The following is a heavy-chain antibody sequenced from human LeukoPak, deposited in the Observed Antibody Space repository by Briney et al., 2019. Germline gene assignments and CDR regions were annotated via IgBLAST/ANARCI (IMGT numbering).Heavy chain of an antibody. J-gene: IGHJ4*02. CDR2: IIPIFGTA. CDR1: GGTFSSYA. CDR3: ARDEYDSSDE. Sequence: GSSVKVSCKASGGTFSSYAISWVRQAPGQGLEWMGRIIPIFGTANYAQKFQGRVTITTDESTSTAYMELSSLRSEDTAVYHCARDEYDSSDEWGQGTLVTVSS. D-gene: IGHD3-22*01. V-gene: IGHV1-69*05.